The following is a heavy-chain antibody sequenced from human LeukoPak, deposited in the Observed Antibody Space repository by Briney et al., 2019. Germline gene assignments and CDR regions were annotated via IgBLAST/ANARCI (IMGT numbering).Heavy chain of an antibody. D-gene: IGHD5-18*01. CDR1: GFTVSSNY. CDR2: IYSGGST. CDR3: ARDGGYSYGYYYYGMDV. V-gene: IGHV3-53*01. J-gene: IGHJ6*04. Sequence: GGSLRLSCSASGFTVSSNYMSWVRQAPGKGLERVSVIYSGGSTYYADSVKGRFTISRDNSKNTLYLQMNSLRAEDTAVYYCARDGGYSYGYYYYGMDVWGKGTTVTVSS.